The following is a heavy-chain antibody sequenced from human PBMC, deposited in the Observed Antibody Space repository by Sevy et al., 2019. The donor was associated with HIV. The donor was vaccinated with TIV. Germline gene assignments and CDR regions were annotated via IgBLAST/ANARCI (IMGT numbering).Heavy chain of an antibody. CDR2: ITYDGSNQ. CDR1: GFTFSSYG. Sequence: GGFPRLSCAASGFTFSSYGMHWVRQAPGKGLEWVAVITYDGSNQYYADSVKVRFTISRDDSKNTLYLQMNSLRAEDTAVYYCAKDHALTTLWVNNWFESWGQGTLVTVSS. J-gene: IGHJ5*01. CDR3: AKDHALTTLWVNNWFES. V-gene: IGHV3-30*18. D-gene: IGHD4-17*01.